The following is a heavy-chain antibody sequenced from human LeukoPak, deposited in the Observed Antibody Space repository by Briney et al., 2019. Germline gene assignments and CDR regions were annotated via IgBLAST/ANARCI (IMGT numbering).Heavy chain of an antibody. Sequence: GASVKVSCKASGYTFTSYGISWVRQAPGQGLEWMGWISAYNGNTNYAQKLQGRVTMTTDTSTSTAYMELRSLRSDDTAVYYCARDPLVLGGKNWFDPWGQGTLDTVSS. D-gene: IGHD6-6*01. CDR1: GYTFTSYG. J-gene: IGHJ5*02. CDR2: ISAYNGNT. CDR3: ARDPLVLGGKNWFDP. V-gene: IGHV1-18*01.